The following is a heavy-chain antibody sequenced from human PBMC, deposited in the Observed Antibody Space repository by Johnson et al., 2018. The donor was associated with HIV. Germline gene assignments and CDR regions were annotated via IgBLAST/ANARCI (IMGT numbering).Heavy chain of an antibody. CDR1: GFTFDDYA. V-gene: IGHV3-9*01. J-gene: IGHJ3*02. Sequence: VQLVESGGGLVQPGRSLRLSCAASGFTFDDYAMHWVRQAPGKGLEWVSGISWNSGSIGYADSVKGRFTISRDNAKNSLYLQMNSLRAEDTAVYYCAKSIVVVLVGDNDDAFDIWGQGTMVTVSS. CDR3: AKSIVVVLVGDNDDAFDI. D-gene: IGHD2-21*01. CDR2: ISWNSGSI.